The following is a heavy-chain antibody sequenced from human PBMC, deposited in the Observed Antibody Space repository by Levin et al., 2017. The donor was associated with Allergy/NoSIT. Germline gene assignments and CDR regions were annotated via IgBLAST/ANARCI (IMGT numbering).Heavy chain of an antibody. J-gene: IGHJ4*02. Sequence: GESLKISCKASGYTFTSYAMHWVRQAPGQRLEWMGWINAGNGNTKYSQKFQGRVTITRDTSASTAYMELSILRSEDTAVYYCAGSLYDTTNFDYWGQGTLVTVSS. D-gene: IGHD3-9*01. CDR3: AGSLYDTTNFDY. V-gene: IGHV1-3*01. CDR2: INAGNGNT. CDR1: GYTFTSYA.